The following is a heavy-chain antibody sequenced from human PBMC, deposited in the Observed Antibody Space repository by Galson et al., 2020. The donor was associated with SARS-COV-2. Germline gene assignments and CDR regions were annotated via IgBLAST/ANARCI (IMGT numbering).Heavy chain of an antibody. CDR1: GGTFSSYA. CDR2: IIPIFGTA. Sequence: SVKVSCKASGGTFSSYAISWVRQAPGQGLEWMGGIIPIFGTANYAQKFQGRVTITADESTSTAYMELSSLRSEDTAVYYCARELSSGYYYSVNDAFDIWGQGTMVTVSS. J-gene: IGHJ3*02. V-gene: IGHV1-69*13. CDR3: ARELSSGYYYSVNDAFDI. D-gene: IGHD3-22*01.